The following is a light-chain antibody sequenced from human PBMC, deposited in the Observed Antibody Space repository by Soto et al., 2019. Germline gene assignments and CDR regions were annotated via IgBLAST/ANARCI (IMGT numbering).Light chain of an antibody. J-gene: IGKJ3*01. V-gene: IGKV3-11*01. CDR2: DAS. Sequence: EIVLTQSPATLSLSPGERATLSCRASQSVSSYLAWYQQKPGQAPRLLIYDASNRATGIPARFSGSGSGTDFTLTISSLEPDDLAVYDCQPRSNPFSFGPGTKVDIK. CDR3: QPRSNPFS. CDR1: QSVSSY.